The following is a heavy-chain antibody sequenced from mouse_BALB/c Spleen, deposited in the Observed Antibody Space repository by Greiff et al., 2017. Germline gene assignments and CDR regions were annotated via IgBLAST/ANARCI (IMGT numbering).Heavy chain of an antibody. V-gene: IGHV5-4*02. CDR2: ISDGGSYT. D-gene: IGHD1-1*01. J-gene: IGHJ3*01. Sequence: EVKLVESGGGLVKPGGSLKLSCAASGFTFSDYYMYWVRQTPEKRLEWVATISDGGSYTYYPDSVKGRFTISRDNAKNNLYLQMSSLKSEDTAMYYCARDDGYYYGSSFAYWGQGTLVTVSA. CDR3: ARDDGYYYGSSFAY. CDR1: GFTFSDYY.